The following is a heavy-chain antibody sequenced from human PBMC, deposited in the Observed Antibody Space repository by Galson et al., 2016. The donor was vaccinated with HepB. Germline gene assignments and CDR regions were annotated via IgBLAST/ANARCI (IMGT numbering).Heavy chain of an antibody. CDR2: ISSRGDST. J-gene: IGHJ4*02. CDR1: GFTFTTYT. V-gene: IGHV3-23*01. Sequence: SLRLSCAASGFTFTTYTMSWVRQAPGKGLEWLSLISSRGDSTYYADSVRGRFTFSRDNSKNVLYLQMTSLRSDDTATYFCAKIRFPYSGNWEPFDHWGQGTLVIVSS. CDR3: AKIRFPYSGNWEPFDH. D-gene: IGHD1-1*01.